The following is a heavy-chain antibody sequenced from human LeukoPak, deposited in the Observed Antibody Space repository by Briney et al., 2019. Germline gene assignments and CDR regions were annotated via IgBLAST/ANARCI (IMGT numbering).Heavy chain of an antibody. J-gene: IGHJ4*02. CDR1: GFTFSDFG. D-gene: IGHD2-21*01. Sequence: GGSLRLSCAASGFTFSDFGMTWVRQAPGKGLEWVSSISYSSTYIYSADSMKGRFTISRDNVNNSLYLQMNSLRAEDTAVYYCARGPPRPLPRHIVGYFDSWGQGTLVTVSS. CDR3: ARGPPRPLPRHIVGYFDS. V-gene: IGHV3-21*01. CDR2: ISYSSTYI.